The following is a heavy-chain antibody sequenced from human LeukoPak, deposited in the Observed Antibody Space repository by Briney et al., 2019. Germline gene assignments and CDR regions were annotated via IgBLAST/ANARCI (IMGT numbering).Heavy chain of an antibody. D-gene: IGHD6-19*01. V-gene: IGHV4-59*08. J-gene: IGHJ4*02. Sequence: SETLSLTCTVSGASLSTSSWTWIRQPPGKGLECIGFIYYSGTAHYHPSLDSRVTISLATSKNQFSLRLSSVTAADTAVYYCARHLSSGWSDYWGQGTLVTVS. CDR3: ARHLSSGWSDY. CDR2: IYYSGTA. CDR1: GASLSTSS.